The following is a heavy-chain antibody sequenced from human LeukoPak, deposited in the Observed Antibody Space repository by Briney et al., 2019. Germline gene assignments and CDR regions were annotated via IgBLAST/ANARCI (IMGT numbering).Heavy chain of an antibody. D-gene: IGHD6-19*01. V-gene: IGHV4-59*01. CDR3: ARGGIAVAGTFDY. J-gene: IGHJ4*02. Sequence: SETLSLTCVVSGGSISSYYWNWIRQPPGKGLEWIGYIYYSGSTNYNPSLKSRVTISVDTSKNQFSLKLSSVTAADTAVYYCARGGIAVAGTFDYWGQGTLVTVSS. CDR2: IYYSGST. CDR1: GGSISSYY.